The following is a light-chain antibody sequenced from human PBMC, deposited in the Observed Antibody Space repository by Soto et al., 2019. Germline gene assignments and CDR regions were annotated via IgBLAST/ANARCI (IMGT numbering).Light chain of an antibody. J-gene: IGKJ4*01. V-gene: IGKV1-39*01. CDR1: QSISGY. CDR3: QQSLSTLLT. Sequence: DIQMTQSQSSLSASVGDRVTITCRAIQSISGYLNLYQQKPGKAPKVLISGASTLHNGVPSRFSGRGSGTDFTLTISSLQPEDVATYYCQQSLSTLLTFGGGTKVEIK. CDR2: GAS.